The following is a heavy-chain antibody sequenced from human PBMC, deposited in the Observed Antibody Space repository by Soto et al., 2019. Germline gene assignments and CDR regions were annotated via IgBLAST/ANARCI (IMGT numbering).Heavy chain of an antibody. D-gene: IGHD4-17*01. Sequence: SGPTLVNPTETLTLTCTVSGFSLTTGKMGVSWIRQPPGKALEWLAHIFSDNERSYSTSLQGRLTISKDTSGSQVVLSMTNVDPVDTATYYCARMNVDSYQFYYAMDVWGQGTTITVSS. CDR1: GFSLTTGKMG. CDR3: ARMNVDSYQFYYAMDV. J-gene: IGHJ6*02. V-gene: IGHV2-26*01. CDR2: IFSDNER.